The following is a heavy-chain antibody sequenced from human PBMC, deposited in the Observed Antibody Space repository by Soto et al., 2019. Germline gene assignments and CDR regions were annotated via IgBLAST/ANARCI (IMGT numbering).Heavy chain of an antibody. CDR3: ARDNPYGDRLYNWFDP. V-gene: IGHV4-30-4*01. CDR2: IYYSGST. CDR1: GGSISSGDYY. Sequence: LSLTCTVSGGSISSGDYYWSWIRQPPGKGLEWIGYIYYSGSTYYNPSLKSRVTISVDTSKNQFSLKLSSVTAADTAVYYCARDNPYGDRLYNWFDPWGQGTLVTVSS. D-gene: IGHD4-17*01. J-gene: IGHJ5*02.